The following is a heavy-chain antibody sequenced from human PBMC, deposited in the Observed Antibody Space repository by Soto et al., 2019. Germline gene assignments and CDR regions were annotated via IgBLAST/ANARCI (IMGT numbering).Heavy chain of an antibody. CDR2: ISWNSGSI. J-gene: IGHJ4*02. CDR3: ARSSGWYYFDY. CDR1: GFTFDDYA. D-gene: IGHD6-19*01. V-gene: IGHV3-9*01. Sequence: EVQLVESGGGLVQPGRSLRLSCAASGFTFDDYAMHWVRQAPGKGLEWVSGISWNSGSIGYADSVKGRFTISRDNAKNSLYLQRNSLRAEDTALYYCARSSGWYYFDYWGQGTLVTVSS.